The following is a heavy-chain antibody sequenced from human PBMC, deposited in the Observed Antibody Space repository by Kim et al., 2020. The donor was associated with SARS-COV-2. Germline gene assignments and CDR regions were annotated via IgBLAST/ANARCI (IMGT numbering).Heavy chain of an antibody. D-gene: IGHD2-21*01. CDR3: ARDVFYSRYFDY. V-gene: IGHV1-2*02. J-gene: IGHJ4*02. Sequence: NYAQKFQGRVTMTRDTSISTAYMELSRLRSDDTAVYYCARDVFYSRYFDYWGQGTLVTVSS.